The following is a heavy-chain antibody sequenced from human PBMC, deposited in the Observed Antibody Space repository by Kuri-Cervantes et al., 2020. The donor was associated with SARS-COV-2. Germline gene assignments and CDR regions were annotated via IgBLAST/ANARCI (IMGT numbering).Heavy chain of an antibody. J-gene: IGHJ3*02. V-gene: IGHV3-21*01. CDR2: ISSSSSYI. D-gene: IGHD6-13*01. CDR3: ASGYSSRLDAFDI. Sequence: ETLSLTCAVFGGSFSGYYWSWIRQSPGKGLEWVSSISSSSSYIYYADSVKGRFTISRDNAKNSLYLQMNSLRAEDTAVYYCASGYSSRLDAFDIWGQGTMVTVSS. CDR1: GGSFSGYY.